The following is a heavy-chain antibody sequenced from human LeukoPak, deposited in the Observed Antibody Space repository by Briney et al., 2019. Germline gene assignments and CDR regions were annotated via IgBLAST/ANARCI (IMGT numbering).Heavy chain of an antibody. J-gene: IGHJ4*02. Sequence: ASVKVSCKASGYTFTSYGISWVRQAPGQGLEWMGGIIPIFGTANYAQKFQGRVMITADESTSTAYMELSSLRSEDTAVYYCAREFGSGYAFDYWGQGTLVTVSS. CDR3: AREFGSGYAFDY. CDR1: GYTFTSYG. CDR2: IIPIFGTA. V-gene: IGHV1-69*13. D-gene: IGHD3-22*01.